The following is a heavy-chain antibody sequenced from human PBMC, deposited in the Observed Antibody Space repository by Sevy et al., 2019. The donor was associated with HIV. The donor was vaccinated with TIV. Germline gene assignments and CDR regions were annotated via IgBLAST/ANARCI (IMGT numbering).Heavy chain of an antibody. J-gene: IGHJ4*02. Sequence: GGSLGLSCEASGFTFRSYEMNWVRQAPGKGLEWLSYISTGGRTIYYTDSVKGRFTISRDNAKNSLHLQMNSLRDEDTAVYYCATSRRDDYDYYFEYWGQGTLVTVSS. V-gene: IGHV3-48*03. CDR1: GFTFRSYE. CDR3: ATSRRDDYDYYFEY. D-gene: IGHD4-17*01. CDR2: ISTGGRTI.